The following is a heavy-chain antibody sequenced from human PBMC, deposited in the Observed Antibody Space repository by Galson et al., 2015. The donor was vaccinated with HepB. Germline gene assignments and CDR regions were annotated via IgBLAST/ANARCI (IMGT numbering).Heavy chain of an antibody. V-gene: IGHV3-64D*06. J-gene: IGHJ4*02. CDR2: ITSNGGST. CDR1: GVTFSSYA. CDR3: APSKGGSYFS. D-gene: IGHD1-26*01. Sequence: SLGLSCAASGVTFSSYAMHWVRQAPGKGLEYVSAITSNGGSTYYADSVKSRFTISRDNSKNTLYLQMSSLRAEDTAVYYCAPSKGGSYFSWGQGALLTVSS.